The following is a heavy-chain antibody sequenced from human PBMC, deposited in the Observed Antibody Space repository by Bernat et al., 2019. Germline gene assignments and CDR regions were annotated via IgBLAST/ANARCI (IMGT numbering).Heavy chain of an antibody. CDR1: GGTFSSYA. J-gene: IGHJ1*01. D-gene: IGHD3-22*01. V-gene: IGHV1-69*04. CDR3: ARVTPYDSSGYYYSAEYFEH. CDR2: IIPILGIA. Sequence: QVQLVQSGAEVKKPGSSVKVSCKASGGTFSSYAISWVRQAPGQGLEWMGRIIPILGIANYAQKFQGRVTITADKSTSTAYMELSSLRSEDTAVYYCARVTPYDSSGYYYSAEYFEHWGQGTLVTVSS.